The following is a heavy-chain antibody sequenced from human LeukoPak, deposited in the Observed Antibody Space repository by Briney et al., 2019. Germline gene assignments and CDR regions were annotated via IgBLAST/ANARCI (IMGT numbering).Heavy chain of an antibody. CDR2: IYYSGST. Sequence: PSETLSLTCTVSGGSISSSSYYWGWIRQPPGKGLEWIGSIYYSGSTYYNPSLKSRVTISVDTSKNQFSLKLSSVTAADTAVYYCASRDSSGYYLDYWGQGTLVTVSS. J-gene: IGHJ4*02. CDR3: ASRDSSGYYLDY. CDR1: GGSISSSSYY. D-gene: IGHD3-22*01. V-gene: IGHV4-39*07.